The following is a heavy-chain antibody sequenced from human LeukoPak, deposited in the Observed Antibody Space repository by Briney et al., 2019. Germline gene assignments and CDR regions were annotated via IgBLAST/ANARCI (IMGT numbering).Heavy chain of an antibody. V-gene: IGHV3-21*01. CDR1: GFTFTNYS. Sequence: GGSLRLSCAASGFTFTNYSMNWVRQAPGKGLEWVSSISSSSSYIYYADSVKGRFTISRDNAKNSLYLQMNSLRAEDTAVYYCARVLESEMATIGATDYWGQGTLVTVSS. J-gene: IGHJ4*02. D-gene: IGHD5-24*01. CDR3: ARVLESEMATIGATDY. CDR2: ISSSSSYI.